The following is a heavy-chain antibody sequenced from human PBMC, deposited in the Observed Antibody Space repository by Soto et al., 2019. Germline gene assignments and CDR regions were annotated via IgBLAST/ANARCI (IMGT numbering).Heavy chain of an antibody. D-gene: IGHD4-17*01. CDR1: GFTFSSYA. CDR2: ISGSAGST. J-gene: IGHJ5*02. Sequence: GGSLRLSFAASGFTFSSYAMGWVRQAPGKGLEWVSAISGSAGSTYYADSVKGRFTISRDNSKNTLYLQMNSLRAEDTAVYYCAKEADLTTVTTFDPWGQGTLVTVSS. CDR3: AKEADLTTVTTFDP. V-gene: IGHV3-23*01.